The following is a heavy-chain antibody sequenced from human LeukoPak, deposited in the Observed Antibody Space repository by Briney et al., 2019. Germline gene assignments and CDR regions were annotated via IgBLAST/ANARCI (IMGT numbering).Heavy chain of an antibody. CDR2: ISWNSGSI. D-gene: IGHD3-22*01. Sequence: GGSLRLSCAASGFTFDDYAMHWVRQAPGKGLEWVSGISWNSGSIGYADSVKGRFTISRDNAKNSLYLQMNSLRAEDTALYYCAKGGYYDSSGYYPLGYFDYWGQGTLVTVSS. V-gene: IGHV3-9*01. CDR3: AKGGYYDSSGYYPLGYFDY. J-gene: IGHJ4*02. CDR1: GFTFDDYA.